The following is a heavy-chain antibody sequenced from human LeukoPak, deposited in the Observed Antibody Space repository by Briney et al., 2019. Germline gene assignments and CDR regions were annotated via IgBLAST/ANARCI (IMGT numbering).Heavy chain of an antibody. CDR1: GFTFSSYA. CDR3: ARAGDSSGHYYGLPDY. CDR2: ISSNGGST. D-gene: IGHD3-22*01. J-gene: IGHJ4*02. V-gene: IGHV3-64*01. Sequence: QPGGSLRLSCAASGFTFSSYAMHWVRQAPGKGLEYVSAISSNGGSTYYANSVKGRFTISRDNSKNTLYLQMGSLRAEDMAVYYCARAGDSSGHYYGLPDYWGQGTLVTVSS.